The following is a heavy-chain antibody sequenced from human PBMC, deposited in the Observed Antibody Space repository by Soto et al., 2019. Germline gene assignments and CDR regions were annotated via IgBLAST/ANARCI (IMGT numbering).Heavy chain of an antibody. V-gene: IGHV4-4*07. CDR1: VDSITTYY. CDR3: ARFSNNWFQTEGMDV. Sequence: TWDNRSLTCTVSVDSITTYYWNWIRQPAGKGLEWIGRIDASGNTNYNPSLNSRVTLSVDTSKKQFSLKLTSVTAADTAVYYCARFSNNWFQTEGMDVWGQGTTVTVSS. D-gene: IGHD1-1*01. J-gene: IGHJ6*02. CDR2: IDASGNT.